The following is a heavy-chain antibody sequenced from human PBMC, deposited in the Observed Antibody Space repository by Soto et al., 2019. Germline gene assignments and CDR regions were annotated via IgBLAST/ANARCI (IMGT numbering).Heavy chain of an antibody. CDR1: GYSFTSYW. CDR2: IDPSDSYT. J-gene: IGHJ6*02. D-gene: IGHD5-18*01. CDR3: ARSPTINTAGYGMDV. V-gene: IGHV5-10-1*01. Sequence: PGESLKISCKGSGYSFTSYWISWVRQMPGKGLEWMGRIDPSDSYTNYSPSFQGHVTISADKSISTAYLQWSSLKASDTAMYYCARSPTINTAGYGMDVWGQGTTVTVSS.